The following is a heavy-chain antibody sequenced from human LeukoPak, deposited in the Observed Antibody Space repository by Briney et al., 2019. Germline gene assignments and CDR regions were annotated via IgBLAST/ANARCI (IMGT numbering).Heavy chain of an antibody. V-gene: IGHV3-23*01. CDR2: ISGSGGST. J-gene: IGHJ4*02. Sequence: GGSRRLSCAASGFTFSSYAMNWVRQAPGKGLEWVSSISGSGGSTYYADSVKGRFTISRDNSKNTLYLQMNSLRAEDTAVYYCAKSLSNRGARDYFDYWGQGTLVTVSS. CDR3: AKSLSNRGARDYFDY. CDR1: GFTFSSYA. D-gene: IGHD1-26*01.